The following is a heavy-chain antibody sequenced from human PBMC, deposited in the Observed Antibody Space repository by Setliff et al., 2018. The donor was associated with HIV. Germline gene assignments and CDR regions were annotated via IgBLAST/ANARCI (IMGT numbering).Heavy chain of an antibody. Sequence: PSVKVPCKAAGGTFNNYVFSWVRKAPGRGLEWIGTIIPILDTTNYAQKFQDRVTITTDESTSTAYMELRSLTSEDTAVYYCARDLDEAVKDADNYVPLDLWGQGTLVTVSS. CDR3: ARDLDEAVKDADNYVPLDL. V-gene: IGHV1-69*11. CDR1: GGTFNNYV. D-gene: IGHD3-16*01. J-gene: IGHJ5*02. CDR2: IIPILDTT.